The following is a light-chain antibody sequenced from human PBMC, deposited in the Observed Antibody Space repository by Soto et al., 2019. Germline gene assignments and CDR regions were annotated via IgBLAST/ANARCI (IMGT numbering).Light chain of an antibody. Sequence: DIQMTQSPSTLSASVGDRVTITCRASQSISSWLAWYQQKPGKAPKLLIYDASSLERGVPSRFSGSGSGTEFTLTISSLQPDDFATYYCQQYNIYPWTFGQGTKVEIK. J-gene: IGKJ1*01. CDR1: QSISSW. CDR2: DAS. V-gene: IGKV1-5*01. CDR3: QQYNIYPWT.